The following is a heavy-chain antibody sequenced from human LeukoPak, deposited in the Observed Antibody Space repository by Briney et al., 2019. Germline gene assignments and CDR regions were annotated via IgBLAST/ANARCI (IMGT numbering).Heavy chain of an antibody. D-gene: IGHD3-10*01. CDR3: AKIAGFGECGPNYFNF. CDR2: ISGSGRST. Sequence: PGGSLRLSCAASGFTFSTYVMTWVRQAPGKGLEWVSTISGSGRSTYYADSVKGRFTISRDNSKNPLYLQMNSLRAEDPAVYYCAKIAGFGECGPNYFNFWGQATQVTVSS. J-gene: IGHJ4*02. CDR1: GFTFSTYV. V-gene: IGHV3-23*01.